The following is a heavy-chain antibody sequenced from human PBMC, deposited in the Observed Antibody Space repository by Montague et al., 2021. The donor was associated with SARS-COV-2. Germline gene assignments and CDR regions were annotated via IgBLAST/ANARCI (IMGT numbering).Heavy chain of an antibody. J-gene: IGHJ4*02. CDR3: ATAEWGDWYFFDY. D-gene: IGHD3-9*01. CDR1: GYSISSGYY. V-gene: IGHV4-38-2*02. CDR2: IYHSGST. Sequence: SETLSLTCTVSGYSISSGYYWGWIRQPPGKGLEWIGSIYHSGSTYYNPSLKSRVTISVDTSKNQFSLKLSSVTAADTAVYYCATAEWGDWYFFDYWGQGTLVTVSS.